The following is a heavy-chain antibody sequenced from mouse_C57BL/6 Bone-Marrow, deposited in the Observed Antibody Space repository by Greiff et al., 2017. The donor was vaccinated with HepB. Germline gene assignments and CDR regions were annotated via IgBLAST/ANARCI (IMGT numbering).Heavy chain of an antibody. Sequence: EVKLMESGGGLVQSGRSLRLSCATSGFTFSDFYMEWVRQAPGKGLEWIAASRNKANDYTTEYSASVKGRFIVSRDTSQSILYLQMNALRSEDTAIYYCARDANYGDAMDYWGQGTSVTVSS. D-gene: IGHD1-1*01. V-gene: IGHV7-1*01. J-gene: IGHJ4*01. CDR2: SRNKANDYTT. CDR1: GFTFSDFY. CDR3: ARDANYGDAMDY.